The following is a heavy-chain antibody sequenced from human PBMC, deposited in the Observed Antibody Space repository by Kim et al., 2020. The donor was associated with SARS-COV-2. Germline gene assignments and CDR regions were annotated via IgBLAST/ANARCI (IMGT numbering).Heavy chain of an antibody. Sequence: GGSLRLSCAASGFTFSSYGMHWVRQAPGKGLEWVAVIWYDGSNKYYADSVKGRFTISRDNSKNTLYLQMNSLRAEDTAVYYCARDHDYGGNLDYWGQGTLVTVSS. V-gene: IGHV3-33*08. J-gene: IGHJ4*02. D-gene: IGHD4-17*01. CDR3: ARDHDYGGNLDY. CDR2: IWYDGSNK. CDR1: GFTFSSYG.